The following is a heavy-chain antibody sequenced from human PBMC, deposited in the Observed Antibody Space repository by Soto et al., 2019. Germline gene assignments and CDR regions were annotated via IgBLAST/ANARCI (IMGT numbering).Heavy chain of an antibody. D-gene: IGHD6-13*01. CDR1: GASISSFN. CDR2: LNIAGTI. CDR3: GRDRGEYTSSWFWYFSH. J-gene: IGHJ2*01. Sequence: PSETLSLTCSVSGASISSFNWNWLRQPAGKGPEWVGRLNIAGTINYNPSLKSRITMSMDTSKNQISLHLRSVTAADTAIYYCGRDRGEYTSSWFWYFSHWGHGTLVTV. V-gene: IGHV4-4*07.